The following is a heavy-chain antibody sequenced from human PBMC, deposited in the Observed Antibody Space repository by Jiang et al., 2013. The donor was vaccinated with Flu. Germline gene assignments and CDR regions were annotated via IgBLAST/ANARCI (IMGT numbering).Heavy chain of an antibody. CDR1: GGSVSSDVDY. V-gene: IGHV4-61*08. CDR2: IYHRGTT. J-gene: IGHJ4*02. Sequence: PGLVKPSETLSLTCSVSGGSVSSDVDYWTWVRQPPGKGLEWIGYIYHRGTTNYNPSFKNRLTMSLDTSKNQFTLKLSSVTAADTAVYYCARGYYYGSDIYYSPIFNYWGQRTLVTVSS. CDR3: ARGYYYGSDIYYSPIFNY. D-gene: IGHD3-10*01.